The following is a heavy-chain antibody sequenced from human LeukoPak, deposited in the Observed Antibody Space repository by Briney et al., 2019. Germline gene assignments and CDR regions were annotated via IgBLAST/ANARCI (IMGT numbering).Heavy chain of an antibody. J-gene: IGHJ4*02. CDR3: ARDTPITVFGVVISRQIDY. V-gene: IGHV4-31*03. D-gene: IGHD3-3*01. Sequence: SQTLSLTRTVSGGSISSGGYYWSWIRQHPGKGLEWIGYIYYSGSTYYNPSLKSRVTISVDTSKNQFSLKLSSVTAADTAVYYCARDTPITVFGVVISRQIDYWGQGTLVTVSS. CDR1: GGSISSGGYY. CDR2: IYYSGST.